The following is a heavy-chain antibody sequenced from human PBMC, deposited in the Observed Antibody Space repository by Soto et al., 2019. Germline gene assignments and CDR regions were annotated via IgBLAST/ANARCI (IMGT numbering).Heavy chain of an antibody. J-gene: IGHJ4*02. CDR3: ARDKYCSGGSCYRALDY. V-gene: IGHV4-61*01. CDR1: GGSVSSGSYY. Sequence: SETLSLTCTVSGGSVSSGSYYWSWIRQPPGKGLEWIGYIYYSVSTNYNPSLKSRVTISVDTSKNQFSLKLSSVTAADTAVYYCARDKYCSGGSCYRALDYWGQGTMVTVSS. D-gene: IGHD2-15*01. CDR2: IYYSVST.